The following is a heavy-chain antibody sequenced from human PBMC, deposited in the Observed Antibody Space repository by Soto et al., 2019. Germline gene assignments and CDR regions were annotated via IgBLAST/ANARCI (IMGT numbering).Heavy chain of an antibody. CDR1: GGSINGYY. V-gene: IGHV4-59*01. CDR3: ARASGYSYGYDDFFDN. J-gene: IGHJ4*01. D-gene: IGHD5-18*01. CDR2: FHFSGST. Sequence: QVQLQESGPGLVKPSETLSLTCTVSGGSINGYYWTWLRQSPTNGLEWIGYFHFSGSTKYNPSLESRLTIPADTSKNQNSLTLSSVTAADTAVYYCARASGYSYGYDDFFDNWGQGTLANVSS.